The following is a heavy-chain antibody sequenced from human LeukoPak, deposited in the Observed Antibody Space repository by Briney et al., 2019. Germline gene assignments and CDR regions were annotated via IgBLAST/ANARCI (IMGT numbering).Heavy chain of an antibody. CDR1: GFSFSGYW. CDR3: ARGGSRHFDY. V-gene: IGHV3-7*01. Sequence: GGSLRLSCAASGFSFSGYWMSWVRQAPGKGPEWVANIKQDGGENYYVDSVKGRFTISRDNARNSLYLQMNSLRAEDTAVYYCARGGSRHFDYWGQGTLVIVSS. J-gene: IGHJ4*02. CDR2: IKQDGGEN. D-gene: IGHD3-16*01.